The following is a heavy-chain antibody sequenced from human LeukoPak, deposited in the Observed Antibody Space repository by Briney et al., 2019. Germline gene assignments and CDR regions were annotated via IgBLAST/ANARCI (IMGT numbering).Heavy chain of an antibody. CDR2: INPNSGGT. CDR3: ARFYPLGVGNRGFHWFAP. D-gene: IGHD1-26*01. Sequence: GASVKVSCKASGYTFTAYYMHWVRQAPGQGLEWIGWINPNSGGTKYAQKFQGRVMLTRDTSTTTTYMDLNSLTSDDTAIHYCARFYPLGVGNRGFHWFAPGGQEPLVTVSS. CDR1: GYTFTAYY. J-gene: IGHJ5*02. V-gene: IGHV1-2*02.